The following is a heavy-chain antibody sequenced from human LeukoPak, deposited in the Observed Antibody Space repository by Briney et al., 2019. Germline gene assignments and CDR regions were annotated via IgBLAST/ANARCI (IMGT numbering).Heavy chain of an antibody. CDR2: IYPSGSK. V-gene: IGHV4-4*02. D-gene: IGHD7-27*01. CDR3: ARENWGGFDY. Sequence: SETLSLTCVVSGGSIGTSNWWSWVRQSPGKRLEWIGKIYPSGSKNYNPSLESRVTISVDKSKNQFSLKLSSVTAADTAVYFCARENWGGFDYWGQGTLVTVSS. J-gene: IGHJ4*02. CDR1: GGSIGTSNW.